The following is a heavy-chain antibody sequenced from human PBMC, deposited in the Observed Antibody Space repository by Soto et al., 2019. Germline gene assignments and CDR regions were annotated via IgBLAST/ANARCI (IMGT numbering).Heavy chain of an antibody. Sequence: QFTLKESGPVLVKPTETLTLTCTVSGFSLSNARMGVSWIRQPPGKALEWLAHIFSNDEKSYTTSLRSRLTISKDISKSQVVLTMTNMDPVDTATYYCVRIFGWLDGAARFDSWGQGTLVTVSS. V-gene: IGHV2-26*01. CDR3: VRIFGWLDGAARFDS. D-gene: IGHD6-19*01. CDR1: GFSLSNARMG. CDR2: IFSNDEK. J-gene: IGHJ5*01.